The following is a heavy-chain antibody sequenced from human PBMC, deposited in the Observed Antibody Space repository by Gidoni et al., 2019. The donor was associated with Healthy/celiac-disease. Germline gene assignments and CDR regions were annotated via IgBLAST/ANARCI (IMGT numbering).Heavy chain of an antibody. J-gene: IGHJ4*02. CDR3: AKNRIVVVVAATGTDY. V-gene: IGHV3-23*01. CDR1: GFTFSSYA. Sequence: EVQLLESGGGLVQPGGSLRLSCAASGFTFSSYAMSWVRQAPGKGLEWVSAISGSGGSTYYADSVKGRFTISRDNSKNTLYLQMNSLRAEDTAVYYCAKNRIVVVVAATGTDYWGQGTLVTVSS. D-gene: IGHD2-15*01. CDR2: ISGSGGST.